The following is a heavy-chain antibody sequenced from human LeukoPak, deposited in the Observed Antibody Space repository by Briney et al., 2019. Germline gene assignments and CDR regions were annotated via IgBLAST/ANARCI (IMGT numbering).Heavy chain of an antibody. Sequence: ASVRVSCKASGYTFTSYGISWVRQAPGQGLEWMGWTSAYNGNTNYAQKLQGRVTMTTDTSTSTAYMELRSLRSDDTAVYYCARDYTPGIAVAGTHYYYGMDVWGQGTTVTVSS. CDR1: GYTFTSYG. CDR2: TSAYNGNT. V-gene: IGHV1-18*01. D-gene: IGHD6-19*01. CDR3: ARDYTPGIAVAGTHYYYGMDV. J-gene: IGHJ6*02.